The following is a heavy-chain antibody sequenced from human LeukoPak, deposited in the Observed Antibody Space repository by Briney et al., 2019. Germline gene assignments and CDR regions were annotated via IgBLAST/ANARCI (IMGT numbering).Heavy chain of an antibody. J-gene: IGHJ4*02. CDR2: IYYCGST. CDR3: ARESTYYDTLTGYLRPRYFDY. Sequence: PSQTLSLTCTVSGGSLSSGDYYWSWIRQPPGKGLEWIGYIYYCGSTYYNPSLQSRVTISVDTSKNQFSLKLSSVTAADTAVYYCARESTYYDTLTGYLRPRYFDYWGQGTLVTVSS. V-gene: IGHV4-30-4*08. CDR1: GGSLSSGDYY. D-gene: IGHD3-9*01.